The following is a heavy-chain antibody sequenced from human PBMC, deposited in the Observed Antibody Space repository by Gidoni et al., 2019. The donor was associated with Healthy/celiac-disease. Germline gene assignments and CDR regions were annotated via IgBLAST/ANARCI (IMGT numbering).Heavy chain of an antibody. V-gene: IGHV1-69*01. D-gene: IGHD1-26*01. Sequence: QVQLVQSGAEVKKPGSSVKVSCKASGGTFSSYAISWVRQAPGQGLEWMGGIIPIFGTANYAQKFQGRVTITADESTSTAYMELSSLRSEDTAVYYCATPGEARIVGATDYWYFDLWGRGTLVTVSS. CDR3: ATPGEARIVGATDYWYFDL. CDR1: GGTFSSYA. J-gene: IGHJ2*01. CDR2: IIPIFGTA.